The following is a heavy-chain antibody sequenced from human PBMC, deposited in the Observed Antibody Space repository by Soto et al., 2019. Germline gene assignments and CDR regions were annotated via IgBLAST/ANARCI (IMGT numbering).Heavy chain of an antibody. V-gene: IGHV1-69*01. CDR3: ASLYCSSTSCHPDDAFDI. CDR1: GGTFSSYA. CDR2: IIPIFGTA. J-gene: IGHJ3*02. D-gene: IGHD2-2*01. Sequence: QVQLVQSGAEVKKPGSSVKVSCTASGGTFSSYAISWVRQAPGQGLEWMGGIIPIFGTANYAQKFQGRVTITADESTSTAYMELSSLRSEDTAVYYCASLYCSSTSCHPDDAFDIWGQGTMVTVSS.